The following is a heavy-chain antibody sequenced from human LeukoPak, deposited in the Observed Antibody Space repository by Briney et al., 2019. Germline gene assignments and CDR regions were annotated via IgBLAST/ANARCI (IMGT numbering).Heavy chain of an antibody. CDR3: VSRKVGASDRFDH. J-gene: IGHJ4*02. CDR1: GYTFTNYD. V-gene: IGHV1-8*02. Sequence: ASVKVSCKASGYTFTNYDINWVRQATGQGLEWMGWMSPNSGNTGYAQEFQGRVTMTRNTSISTAYMELSSLRSEDTAVYYYVSRKVGASDRFDHWGQGTLVTVSS. D-gene: IGHD1-26*01. CDR2: MSPNSGNT.